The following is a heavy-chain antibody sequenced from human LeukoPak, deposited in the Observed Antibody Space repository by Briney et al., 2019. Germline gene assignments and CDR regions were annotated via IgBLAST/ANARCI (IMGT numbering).Heavy chain of an antibody. CDR1: GFTFTNYD. CDR2: ISDSGHST. CDR3: ATGEFYFDF. D-gene: IGHD3-16*01. Sequence: PGGSLRLSCAASGFTFTNYDMSWVRQAPGKGLEWVSTISDSGHSTSYADPVKGRFTISRDNSKNTLYLQMNSLRAEDTALYYCATGEFYFDFWGQGTLVTVSS. V-gene: IGHV3-23*01. J-gene: IGHJ4*02.